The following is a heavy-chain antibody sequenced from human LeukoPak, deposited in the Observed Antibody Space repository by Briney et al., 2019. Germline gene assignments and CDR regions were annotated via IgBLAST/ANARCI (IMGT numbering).Heavy chain of an antibody. Sequence: SETLSLTCTVSGGSISSYYWSWIRQPPGKGLEWIGEINHSGSTNYNPSLKSRVTISVDTSKNQFSLKLSAVTAADTAVYYCARGHTGALFSWFDPWGQGTLVTVSS. J-gene: IGHJ5*02. CDR1: GGSISSYY. CDR2: INHSGST. D-gene: IGHD1-14*01. CDR3: ARGHTGALFSWFDP. V-gene: IGHV4-34*01.